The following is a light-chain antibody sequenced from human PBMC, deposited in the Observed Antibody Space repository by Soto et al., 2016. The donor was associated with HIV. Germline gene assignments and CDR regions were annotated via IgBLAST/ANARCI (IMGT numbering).Light chain of an antibody. CDR3: QQYYSYPGT. J-gene: IGKJ1*01. CDR1: QRIDSY. V-gene: IGKV1-8*01. Sequence: AIQMTQSPSSLSASTGDRVTITCRASQRIDSYLAWYQQKPGKAPKLLIYGASTLQSGVPSRFSGSGSGTDFTLTISCLQSDDFATYYCQQYYSYPGTFGQGTKVEI. CDR2: GAS.